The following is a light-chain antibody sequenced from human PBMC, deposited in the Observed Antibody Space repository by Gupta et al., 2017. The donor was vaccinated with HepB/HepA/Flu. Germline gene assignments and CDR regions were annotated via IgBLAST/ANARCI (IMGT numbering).Light chain of an antibody. Sequence: QSALTQPRSVSGSPGQSVTISCTGTSSDVGGYNYVSWYQQHPGKAPKLMIYDVSKRPSGVPDRFSGSKSGNTASLTSSGLQAEDEAEYYCCSYAGSSHGVCGGGTKLTVL. J-gene: IGLJ2*01. CDR2: DVS. V-gene: IGLV2-11*01. CDR3: CSYAGSSHGV. CDR1: SSDVGGYNY.